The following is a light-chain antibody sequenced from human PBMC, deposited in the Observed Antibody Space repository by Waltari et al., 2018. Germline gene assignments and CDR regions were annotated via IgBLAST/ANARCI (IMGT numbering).Light chain of an antibody. CDR2: EVS. Sequence: QSALTQPASVSGSPGQSIPISCSGTYSAVGAYDFVSWYQQHPGKAPHLIIYEVSNRPSGISNRFSASKSGNTASLTISGLQAEDEADYYCSSYTTSSAPGVFGTGTRVTVL. J-gene: IGLJ1*01. V-gene: IGLV2-14*01. CDR3: SSYTTSSAPGV. CDR1: YSAVGAYDF.